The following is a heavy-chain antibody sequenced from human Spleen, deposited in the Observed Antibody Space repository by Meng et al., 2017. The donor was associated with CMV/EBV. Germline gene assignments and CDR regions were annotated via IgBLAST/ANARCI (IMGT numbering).Heavy chain of an antibody. CDR1: GHTLSRYT. CDR3: ARVATFGVEDF. D-gene: IGHD3-3*01. J-gene: IGHJ4*02. CDR2: ISSESTYI. Sequence: SCVASGHTLSRYTLNWVRQAPGRGLEWVASISSESTYIYYADSVKGRFTISRDNYQNSLYLHMNSLSAEDTAVYYCARVATFGVEDFWGQGTLVTVSS. V-gene: IGHV3-21*01.